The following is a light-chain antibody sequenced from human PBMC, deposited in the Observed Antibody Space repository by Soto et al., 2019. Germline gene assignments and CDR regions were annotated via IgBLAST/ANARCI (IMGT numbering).Light chain of an antibody. Sequence: EIVLTQSPGTLSLSPGDRATLSCRASQTISSTYLAWYQQRPGQAPRLLIYATSSRATGTPDRFSGSGSGTDFTLTICRLEPEDFAVYYCQRYDSSLYTFGQGTKLEIK. J-gene: IGKJ2*01. V-gene: IGKV3-20*01. CDR1: QTISSTY. CDR3: QRYDSSLYT. CDR2: ATS.